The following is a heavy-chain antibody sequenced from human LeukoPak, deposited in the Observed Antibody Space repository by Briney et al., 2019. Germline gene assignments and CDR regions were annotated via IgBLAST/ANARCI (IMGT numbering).Heavy chain of an antibody. Sequence: GGSLRLSCAASGFTFSSYAMSWVRQAPGKGLEWVSAISGSGGSAYYVDSVKGRFTISRDNSKNTLYLQMNSLRAEDTAVYYCAKVKKHIVVVPAAPLDYWGQGTLVTVSS. CDR1: GFTFSSYA. D-gene: IGHD2-2*01. J-gene: IGHJ4*02. V-gene: IGHV3-23*01. CDR3: AKVKKHIVVVPAAPLDY. CDR2: ISGSGGSA.